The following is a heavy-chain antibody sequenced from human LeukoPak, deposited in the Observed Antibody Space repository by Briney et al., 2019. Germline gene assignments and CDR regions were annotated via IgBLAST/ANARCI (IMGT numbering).Heavy chain of an antibody. CDR2: IYYSGNT. J-gene: IGHJ4*02. Sequence: PSETLSLTCTVSGGSISSYYWSWIRQPPGKGLEWIGYIYYSGNTNYNPSLKSRVTISVDTSKNQFSLKLSSVTAADTAVYYCARSKVLTGYYKNRYFDYWGQGTLVTVSS. CDR3: ARSKVLTGYYKNRYFDY. V-gene: IGHV4-59*12. D-gene: IGHD3-9*01. CDR1: GGSISSYY.